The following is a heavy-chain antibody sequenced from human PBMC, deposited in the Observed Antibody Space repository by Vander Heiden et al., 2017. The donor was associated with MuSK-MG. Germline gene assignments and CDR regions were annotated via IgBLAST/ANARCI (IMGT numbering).Heavy chain of an antibody. J-gene: IGHJ5*02. CDR3: ATYDYDSSGWFNWFDP. V-gene: IGHV1-24*01. D-gene: IGHD3-22*01. CDR1: GYTLTELS. Sequence: QVQLVQSGAEVKKPGASVKVSCKVSGYTLTELSMHWVRQAPGKGLEWMGGFDPEDGETIYAQKFQGRVTMTEDTSTDTAYMELSSLRSEDTAVYYCATYDYDSSGWFNWFDPWGQGTLGTVSS. CDR2: FDPEDGET.